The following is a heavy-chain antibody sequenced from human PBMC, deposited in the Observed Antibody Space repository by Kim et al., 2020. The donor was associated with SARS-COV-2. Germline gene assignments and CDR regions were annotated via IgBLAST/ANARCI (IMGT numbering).Heavy chain of an antibody. V-gene: IGHV3-53*01. D-gene: IGHD3-16*01. Sequence: GGSLRLSCAASRFTVGINFMDWVRQAPGKGLEWVSIIYSGGNTYYVDSVKGRFTISRDSSKNTLYLQMNSLRDEDTAVYYCSTGRGDNWGQGTLVTVSS. J-gene: IGHJ4*02. CDR3: STGRGDN. CDR1: RFTVGINF. CDR2: IYSGGNT.